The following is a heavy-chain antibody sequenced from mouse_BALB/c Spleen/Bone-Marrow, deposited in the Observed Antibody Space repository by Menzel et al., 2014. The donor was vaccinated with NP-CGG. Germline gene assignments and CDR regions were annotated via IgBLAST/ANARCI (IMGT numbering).Heavy chain of an antibody. V-gene: IGHV5-6-3*01. CDR1: GFTFGNYA. CDR3: ARVAYYNVYFDY. J-gene: IGHJ2*01. Sequence: VQLKESGGGLVQPGGSLKLSCAASGFTFGNYAMSWVRQTPDKRLELVATINSNGGSTCYPDSVKGRFTISRDNARNTLYLQMSSLKSEDTAMYYCARVAYYNVYFDYWGQGTTLTVSS. D-gene: IGHD2-12*01. CDR2: INSNGGST.